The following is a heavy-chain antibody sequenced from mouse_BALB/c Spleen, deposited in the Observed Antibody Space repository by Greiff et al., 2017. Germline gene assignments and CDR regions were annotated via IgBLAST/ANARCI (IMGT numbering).Heavy chain of an antibody. J-gene: IGHJ2*01. Sequence: EVKLMESGGGLVQPGGSRKLSCAASGFTFSDYGMSWVRQAPGKGPEWVAFISNLAYSIYYADTVTGRFTISRENAKNTLYLEMSSLRSEDTAMYYCARAVGSTRTNYFDYWGQGTTLTVSS. CDR1: GFTFSDYG. V-gene: IGHV5-15*02. CDR3: ARAVGSTRTNYFDY. D-gene: IGHD1-1*01. CDR2: ISNLAYSI.